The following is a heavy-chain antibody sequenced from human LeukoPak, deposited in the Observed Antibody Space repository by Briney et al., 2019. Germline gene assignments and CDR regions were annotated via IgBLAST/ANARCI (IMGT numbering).Heavy chain of an antibody. Sequence: GGSLRLSCAASGFTFSSYEMSWVRQAPGKGLEWVSGINWNGGSTGYADSVKGRFTISRDNAKNSLYLQMNSLRAEDTALYYCARNNYGDYRPITFDYWGQGTLVTVSS. J-gene: IGHJ4*02. CDR2: INWNGGST. D-gene: IGHD4-17*01. CDR1: GFTFSSYE. CDR3: ARNNYGDYRPITFDY. V-gene: IGHV3-20*04.